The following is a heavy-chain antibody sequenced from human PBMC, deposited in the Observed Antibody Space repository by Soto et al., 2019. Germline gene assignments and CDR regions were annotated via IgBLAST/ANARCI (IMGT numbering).Heavy chain of an antibody. D-gene: IGHD3-10*01. CDR1: GGSISSYD. CDR3: AGSNVLLWFGLDY. J-gene: IGHJ4*02. CDR2: IYYSGST. Sequence: QVQLQESGPGLVKPSETLSLTCTVSGGSISSYDWSWIRQPPGKGLEWIGYIYYSGSTNYNPSLKSRVTISVDTSKNQFSLKLSSVTAADTAVYYCAGSNVLLWFGLDYWGQGTLVTVSS. V-gene: IGHV4-59*01.